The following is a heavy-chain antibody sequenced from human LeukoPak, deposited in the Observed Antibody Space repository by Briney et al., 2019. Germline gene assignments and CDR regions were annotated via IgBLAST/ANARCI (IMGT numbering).Heavy chain of an antibody. Sequence: GGSLRLSCAASGFTLSNYAMSGVGQAPGKGLEWVAAISGSAGSAYYADTVKARLPISRDNSKNTLYLQMNSLRAGDTAVYYCAKDAYTSSWYYFDYWGQGNLVSVSS. CDR3: AKDAYTSSWYYFDY. J-gene: IGHJ4*02. V-gene: IGHV3-23*01. CDR1: GFTLSNYA. D-gene: IGHD6-13*01. CDR2: ISGSAGSA.